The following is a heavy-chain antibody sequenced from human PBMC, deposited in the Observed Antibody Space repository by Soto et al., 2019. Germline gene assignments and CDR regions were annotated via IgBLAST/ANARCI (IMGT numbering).Heavy chain of an antibody. Sequence: PSETLSLTCTVSGGSISSGDYYWSWIRQPPGKGLEWIGYIHYSGSTHYNPSLKSRDTLSVDTSKNQFSLKLSSVTAADTAVYYCARRGYSYNFYFDYWGQGTLVTVSS. D-gene: IGHD5-18*01. J-gene: IGHJ4*02. CDR2: IHYSGST. CDR1: GGSISSGDYY. V-gene: IGHV4-30-4*01. CDR3: ARRGYSYNFYFDY.